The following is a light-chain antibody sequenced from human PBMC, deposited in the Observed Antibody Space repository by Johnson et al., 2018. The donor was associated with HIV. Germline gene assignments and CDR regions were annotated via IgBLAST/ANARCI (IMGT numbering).Light chain of an antibody. CDR3: GTWDSSLSRGG. CDR1: SSNIGNNY. Sequence: QSALTQPPSVSAAPGQKVTISCSGSSSNIGNNYVSWYQQLPGTAPKLLIYENNKRPSGIPDRFSGSKSGTSATLGITGLQTGDEADYYCGTWDSSLSRGGFGTGTKVTVL. CDR2: ENN. J-gene: IGLJ1*01. V-gene: IGLV1-51*02.